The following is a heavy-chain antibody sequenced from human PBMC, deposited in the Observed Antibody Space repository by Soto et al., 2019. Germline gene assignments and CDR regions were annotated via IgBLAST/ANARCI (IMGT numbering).Heavy chain of an antibody. CDR1: GGSISSYY. CDR3: ARHNYGSGSTYFDY. CDR2: IYYSGST. J-gene: IGHJ4*02. D-gene: IGHD3-10*01. V-gene: IGHV4-59*08. Sequence: ETLSLTCAVSGGSISSYYWSWIRQPPGKGLEWIGYIYYSGSTNYNPSLKSRVTISLDTSKNQFSLKLSSVTAADTAVYYCARHNYGSGSTYFDYWGQGTLVTVSS.